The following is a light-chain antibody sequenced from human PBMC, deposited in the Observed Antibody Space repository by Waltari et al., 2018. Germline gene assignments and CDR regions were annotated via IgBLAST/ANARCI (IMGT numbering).Light chain of an antibody. CDR2: GAA. J-gene: IGKJ2*01. CDR1: QTLSSNF. CDR3: QHYGTSPYT. Sequence: IVLTQSPGTLSLSPGDKSSLSCKASQTLSSNFLALYRQRPGQPPGLLIHGAAKRAAGIPDTFSGSGSGTDFTLTISRLEAEDSAVYYCQHYGTSPYTFGQGTKVEIK. V-gene: IGKV3-20*01.